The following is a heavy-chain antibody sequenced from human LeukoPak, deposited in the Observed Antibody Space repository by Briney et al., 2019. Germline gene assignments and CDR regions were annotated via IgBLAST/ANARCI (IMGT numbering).Heavy chain of an antibody. CDR2: VSNNNVI. V-gene: IGHV3-21*01. CDR1: GFTFSSYS. CDR3: ARGLDSTDY. D-gene: IGHD3/OR15-3a*01. J-gene: IGHJ4*02. Sequence: GGSLRLSCAASGFTFSSYSMNWVRQSPGKGLEWISSVSNNNVIFYADSVKGRFTISRGNARKSLYLQMFSLRVEDTAVYYCARGLDSTDYWGQGTLVTVSS.